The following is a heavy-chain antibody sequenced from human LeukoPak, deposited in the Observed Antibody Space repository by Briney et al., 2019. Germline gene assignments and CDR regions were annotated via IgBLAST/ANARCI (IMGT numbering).Heavy chain of an antibody. CDR3: ARGSRYGSGSYCGY. Sequence: ASVKVSCTASGYTFTSYYMHWVRQAPGQGVEWVGIINTSGSSTSYAQKLQGRVTMTTHTSASTVYMELSSLRSADTAVYYCARGSRYGSGSYCGYWGQGTLVTVSS. CDR2: INTSGSST. V-gene: IGHV1-46*04. D-gene: IGHD3-10*01. CDR1: GYTFTSYY. J-gene: IGHJ4*02.